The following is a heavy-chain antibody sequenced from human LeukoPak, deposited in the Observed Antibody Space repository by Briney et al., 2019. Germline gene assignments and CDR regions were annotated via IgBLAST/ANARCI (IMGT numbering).Heavy chain of an antibody. CDR1: GFTFSSNW. D-gene: IGHD2-8*02. V-gene: IGHV3-7*01. CDR3: ARDGLLGYFDY. Sequence: PGGSLRLSCATSGFTFSSNWMSWVRHVPGRGLDWVANIKPDGSAQYYAASVKGRFTISRDNAKNSVYLQMNSLRVEDTAVYYYARDGLLGYFDYWGQGTLVTVSS. J-gene: IGHJ4*02. CDR2: IKPDGSAQ.